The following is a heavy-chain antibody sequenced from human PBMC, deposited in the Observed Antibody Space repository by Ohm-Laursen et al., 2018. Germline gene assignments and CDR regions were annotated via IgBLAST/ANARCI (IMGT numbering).Heavy chain of an antibody. CDR2: ISYDGSNK. D-gene: IGHD2-15*01. CDR3: AKARSAVVFAASNH. Sequence: SLRLSCTASGFTFSSYGMHWVRQAPGKGLEWVAVISYDGSNKYYADSVKGRFTISRDSSENTVYFQMNDLRAEDTALYYCAKARSAVVFAASNHWGQGALVIVSS. V-gene: IGHV3-30*18. J-gene: IGHJ5*02. CDR1: GFTFSSYG.